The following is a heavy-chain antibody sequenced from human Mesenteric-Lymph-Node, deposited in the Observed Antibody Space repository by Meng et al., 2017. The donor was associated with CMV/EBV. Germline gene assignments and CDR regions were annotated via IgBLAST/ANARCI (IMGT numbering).Heavy chain of an antibody. V-gene: IGHV3-48*03. CDR3: ARMYCYDSSRGMDV. CDR2: ISSSGSTI. Sequence: GESLKISCEGSGFSFSNYEMNWVRQAPGKGLEWVSYISSSGSTIYYADSVKGRFAFSRDNAKNSLYVQMSSLRAEDTAVYYCARMYCYDSSRGMDVWGQGTTVTVSS. D-gene: IGHD3-22*01. J-gene: IGHJ6*02. CDR1: GFSFSNYE.